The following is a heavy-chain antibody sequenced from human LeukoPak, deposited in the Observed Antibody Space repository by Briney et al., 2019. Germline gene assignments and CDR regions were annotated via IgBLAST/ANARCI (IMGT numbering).Heavy chain of an antibody. CDR3: AKATPISRYFDWLLSPPYFDY. CDR2: ISGSGGST. Sequence: GGSLRLSCAASGFTFSSYGMSWVRQAPGKGLEWASAISGSGGSTYYADSVKGRFTISRDNSKNTLYLQMNSLRAEDTAVYYCAKATPISRYFDWLLSPPYFDYWGQGTLVTVSS. D-gene: IGHD3-9*01. V-gene: IGHV3-23*01. CDR1: GFTFSSYG. J-gene: IGHJ4*02.